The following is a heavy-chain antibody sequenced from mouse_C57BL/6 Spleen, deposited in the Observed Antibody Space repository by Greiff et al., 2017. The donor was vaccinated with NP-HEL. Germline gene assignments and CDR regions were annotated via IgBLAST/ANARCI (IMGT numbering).Heavy chain of an antibody. D-gene: IGHD2-1*01. CDR1: GYTFTDYY. V-gene: IGHV1-26*01. CDR3: ASLSVYYGNSFAY. J-gene: IGHJ3*01. CDR2: INPNNGGT. Sequence: VQLQQSGPELVKPGASVKISCKASGYTFTDYYMNWVKQSHGKSLEWIGDINPNNGGTSYNQKFKGKATLTVDKSSSTAYMELRSLTSEDSAVYYCASLSVYYGNSFAYWGQGTLVTVSA.